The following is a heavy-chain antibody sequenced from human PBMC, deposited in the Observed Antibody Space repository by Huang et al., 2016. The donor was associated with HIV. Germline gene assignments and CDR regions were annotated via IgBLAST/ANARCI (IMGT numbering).Heavy chain of an antibody. J-gene: IGHJ4*02. Sequence: QVQLQESGPGLVKPSQTLSLTCTVSGGSINSVTYYWSWIRQPAGKGLDWIGHIYTRGRTNHNPSPKSRVTISVDTSKNQFSLKLSSVTAADTAVYYCAREALRPGAGIKGYFDYWGPGTRVTVSS. CDR3: AREALRPGAGIKGYFDY. D-gene: IGHD6-19*01. CDR2: IYTRGRT. CDR1: GGSINSVTYY. V-gene: IGHV4-61*09.